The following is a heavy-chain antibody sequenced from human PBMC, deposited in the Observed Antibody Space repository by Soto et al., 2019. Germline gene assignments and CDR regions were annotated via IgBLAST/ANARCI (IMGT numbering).Heavy chain of an antibody. CDR2: IYNSGNT. CDR1: GGSISSGFYS. J-gene: IGHJ5*02. V-gene: IGHV4-30-2*01. Sequence: PSETLSLTCAVSGGSISSGFYSWSWIRQPPGQGLEWIGYIYNSGNTYYNPSLMSRATISVDRSQNHFSLKLTSVTAADTAVYYGARGSDGGWNWFDPWDQGTQVTVAS. D-gene: IGHD6-19*01. CDR3: ARGSDGGWNWFDP.